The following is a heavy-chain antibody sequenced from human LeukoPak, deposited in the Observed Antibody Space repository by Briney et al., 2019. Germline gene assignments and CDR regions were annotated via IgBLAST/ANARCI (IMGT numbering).Heavy chain of an antibody. Sequence: SETLSLTCTVSGGSISSSSYYWGWIRQPPGKGLEWIGTIYYSGSTYYNPSLKSRVTISVDMSKNQFSLKLSSVTAADTAVYYCARFRCSSTSCYYYNYYYGMDVWGQGTTVTVSS. CDR2: IYYSGST. CDR1: GGSISSSSYY. J-gene: IGHJ6*02. D-gene: IGHD2-2*01. V-gene: IGHV4-39*01. CDR3: ARFRCSSTSCYYYNYYYGMDV.